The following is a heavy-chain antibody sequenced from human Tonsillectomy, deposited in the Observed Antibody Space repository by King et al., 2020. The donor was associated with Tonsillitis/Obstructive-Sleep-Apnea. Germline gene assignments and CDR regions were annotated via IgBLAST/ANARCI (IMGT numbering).Heavy chain of an antibody. J-gene: IGHJ6*03. CDR1: GNTLSDLS. Sequence: VQLVQSGAEVKKPGASVKVSCKVSGNTLSDLSMHWVRQAPGEGLEWMGTFDPEDGETICAQKFQGRVTMTEDTSTDTAYMELSSLRSEDTAVYYCATVISSSSRGNYYYYMDVWGKGTPVTVSS. V-gene: IGHV1-24*01. D-gene: IGHD6-6*01. CDR3: ATVISSSSRGNYYYYMDV. CDR2: FDPEDGET.